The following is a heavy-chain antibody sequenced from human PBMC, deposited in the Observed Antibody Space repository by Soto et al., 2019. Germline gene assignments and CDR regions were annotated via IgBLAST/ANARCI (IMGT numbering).Heavy chain of an antibody. V-gene: IGHV1-69*02. CDR1: GGDFDNS. CDR3: ARLPADVEV. Sequence: QVQLEQSGAEVKKPGSSVKVSCNLSGGDFDNSISWVRQAPGQGPEGMGGIIPLLNIINYSPSSQDRFAIPAEKPTKTAFMELRSPRPDDTAVYYCARLPADVEVWGPGTTVSVSS. J-gene: IGHJ6*02. CDR2: IIPLLNII.